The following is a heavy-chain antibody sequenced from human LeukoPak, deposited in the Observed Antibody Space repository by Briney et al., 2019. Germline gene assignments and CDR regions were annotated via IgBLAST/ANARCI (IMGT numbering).Heavy chain of an antibody. V-gene: IGHV4-34*01. Sequence: SETLSPTCAAYGASFSGYYWSWIRQPPGKGLEWIGEINHSGSINYNPSLKSRVTISVDTSNNQFSLKLNSVTAADTAVYYCARIPTGQRMTAPWGQGTLVTVSS. CDR1: GASFSGYY. J-gene: IGHJ5*02. CDR2: INHSGSI. CDR3: ARIPTGQRMTAP. D-gene: IGHD1-14*01.